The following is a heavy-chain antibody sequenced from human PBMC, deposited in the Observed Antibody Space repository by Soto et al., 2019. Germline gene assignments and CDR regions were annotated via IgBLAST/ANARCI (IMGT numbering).Heavy chain of an antibody. CDR2: IYSGGTT. V-gene: IGHV4-31*03. CDR3: ARDGGPRGDYYYAMDV. J-gene: IGHJ6*02. Sequence: QVQLQESGPGLVKPSQTLSLTCTVSGGSISRSSAYYWSWIRQHPEKGLEWIGYIYSGGTTNYNPSIRSRVTISLDTANNQFSLNLSSVTAADTALYYCARDGGPRGDYYYAMDVWGQGTTVTVSS. D-gene: IGHD3-10*01. CDR1: GGSISRSSAYY.